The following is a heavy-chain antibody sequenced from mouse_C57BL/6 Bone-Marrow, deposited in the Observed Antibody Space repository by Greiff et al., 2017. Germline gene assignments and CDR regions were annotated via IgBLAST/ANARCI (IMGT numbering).Heavy chain of an antibody. J-gene: IGHJ2*01. Sequence: EVKLMESGGGLVKPGGSLKLSCAASGFTFSDYGMHWVRQAPEKGLEWVAYISSGSSTIYYADTVKGRFTISRDNAKNTLFLQMTSLRSEDTAMYYWAGGGDYGKKDYFDYWGQGTTLTVSS. CDR1: GFTFSDYG. V-gene: IGHV5-17*01. D-gene: IGHD2-1*01. CDR2: ISSGSSTI. CDR3: AGGGDYGKKDYFDY.